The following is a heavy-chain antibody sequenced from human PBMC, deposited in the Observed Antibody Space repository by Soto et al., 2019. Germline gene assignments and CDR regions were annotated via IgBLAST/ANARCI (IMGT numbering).Heavy chain of an antibody. CDR3: ARHYPGAFDV. CDR1: GGSIITFSYY. CDR2: ISYSGST. J-gene: IGHJ3*01. Sequence: SETLSLTCTVSGGSIITFSYYWGWIRQPPGKGLEWIGSISYSGSTFYNPSLKSRVTISVDASKNQFSLKLSSVTAADTAVFYCARHYPGAFDVWGQGTLVTVSS. V-gene: IGHV4-39*01.